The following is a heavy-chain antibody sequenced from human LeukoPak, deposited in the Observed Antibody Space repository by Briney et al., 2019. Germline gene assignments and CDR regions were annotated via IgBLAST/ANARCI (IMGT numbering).Heavy chain of an antibody. CDR1: GFTFSDYY. D-gene: IGHD3-10*01. J-gene: IGHJ4*02. Sequence: GGSLRLSCAASGFTFSDYYMSWIRQAPGKGLEWVSYISSSGSTIYYADSVKGRFTISRDNAKNSLYLQMNSLRAEDTAVYYCARDRGGGWFGDYEGYFDYWGQGTLVTVSS. V-gene: IGHV3-11*01. CDR3: ARDRGGGWFGDYEGYFDY. CDR2: ISSSGSTI.